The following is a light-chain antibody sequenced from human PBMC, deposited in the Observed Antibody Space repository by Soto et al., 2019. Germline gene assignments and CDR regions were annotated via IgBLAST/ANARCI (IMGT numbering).Light chain of an antibody. CDR3: QHYHNWPIT. CDR2: GTS. CDR1: QTVASN. Sequence: EIVMTQSPASLSVSPGESVTLSCRASQTVASNLAWYQQNPGQAPRLLIYGTSTRATGVPARFSGSGSGTDFTLTISSLQAADFAVYHCQHYHNWPITFGQGTRLEI. J-gene: IGKJ5*01. V-gene: IGKV3-15*01.